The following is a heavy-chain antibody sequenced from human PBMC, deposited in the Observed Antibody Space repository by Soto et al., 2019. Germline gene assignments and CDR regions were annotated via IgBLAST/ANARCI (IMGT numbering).Heavy chain of an antibody. Sequence: SETLSLTCTVSGGSISSYYWSWIRQPPGKGLEWIGYIYYSGSTNYNPSLKSRVTISVDTSKNQFSLKLRSLRSDDTAVYYCARDWAAAGPFDYWGQGTLVTVSS. CDR1: GGSISSYY. D-gene: IGHD6-13*01. CDR3: ARDWAAAGPFDY. J-gene: IGHJ4*02. CDR2: IYYSGST. V-gene: IGHV4-59*01.